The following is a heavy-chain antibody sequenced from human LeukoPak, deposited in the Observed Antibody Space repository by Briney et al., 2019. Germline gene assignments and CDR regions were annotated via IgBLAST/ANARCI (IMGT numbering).Heavy chain of an antibody. J-gene: IGHJ5*02. CDR1: GYTFTSYG. CDR3: ARGVPAALRLARWFDP. CDR2: ISAYNGNT. V-gene: IGHV1-18*01. Sequence: ASVKVSCKASGYTFTSYGISWLRQAPGQGLEWMEWISAYNGNTNYAQKLQGRVTMTTDTSTSTAYMELRSLRSDVTAVYYCARGVPAALRLARWFDPWGQGTLVTVSS. D-gene: IGHD2-2*02.